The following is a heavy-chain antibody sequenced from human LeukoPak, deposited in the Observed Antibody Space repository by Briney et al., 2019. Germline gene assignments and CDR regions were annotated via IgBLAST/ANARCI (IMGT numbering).Heavy chain of an antibody. V-gene: IGHV1-69*05. J-gene: IGHJ4*02. CDR2: IILTFGTQ. Sequence: ASVKVSCKASGGTFSRRSFTWVRQAPGQGLEWMGGIILTFGTQNYAQQFQDRVTITTEESRTTVYMELRSLRSEDTAVYYCAREVEGHFDYWGQGTLVTVSS. CDR1: GGTFSRRS. CDR3: AREVEGHFDY.